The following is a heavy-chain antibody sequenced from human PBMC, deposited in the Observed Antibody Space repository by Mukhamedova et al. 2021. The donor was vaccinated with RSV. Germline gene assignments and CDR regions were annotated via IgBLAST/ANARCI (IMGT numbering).Heavy chain of an antibody. CDR2: IVVGSGNT. V-gene: IGHV1-58*01. J-gene: IGHJ6*02. Sequence: VRQARGQRLEWIGWIVVGSGNTNYAQKFQERVTITRDMSTSTAYMELSSLRSEDTAVYYCAATPAGYYYGMDVWGQGTTVTGSS. D-gene: IGHD1-14*01. CDR3: AATPAGYYYGMDV.